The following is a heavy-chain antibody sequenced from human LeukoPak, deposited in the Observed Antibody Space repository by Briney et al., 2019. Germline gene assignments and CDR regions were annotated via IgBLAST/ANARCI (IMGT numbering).Heavy chain of an antibody. CDR2: ISLSDSI. D-gene: IGHD1/OR15-1a*01. V-gene: IGHV3-23*01. CDR1: GFTFSSYG. Sequence: PGGSLRLACAASGFTFSSYGMSWVRQAPGKGLEWVSLISLSDSIFYADSVKGRFTISRANSKSTVHLQMDGLRVDDTAVYSCAKVATPNTLDALDIWGQGTMVTVSS. J-gene: IGHJ3*02. CDR3: AKVATPNTLDALDI.